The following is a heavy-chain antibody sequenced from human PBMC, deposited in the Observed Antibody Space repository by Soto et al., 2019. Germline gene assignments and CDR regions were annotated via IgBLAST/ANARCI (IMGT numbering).Heavy chain of an antibody. V-gene: IGHV1-3*01. CDR2: INAGNGNT. CDR3: ARRLPKIAAAGYYFDY. J-gene: IGHJ4*02. D-gene: IGHD6-13*01. CDR1: GYTFTSYA. Sequence: GASVKVSCKASGYTFTSYAMHWVRQAPGQRREWMGWINAGNGNTKYSQKFQGRVTITRDTSASTAYMELSSLRSEDTAVYYCARRLPKIAAAGYYFDYWGQGTLVTVSS.